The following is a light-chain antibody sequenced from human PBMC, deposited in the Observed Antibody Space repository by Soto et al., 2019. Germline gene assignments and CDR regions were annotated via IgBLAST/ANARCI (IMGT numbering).Light chain of an antibody. Sequence: VLTQSPATLSLSPGERATLSCRASQSISFYPTWYQHKPGQAPRLLIYDASNRATGIPARFSGSGYGTDFTLTISSLEPEDFAVYYCQQYNNWPPWTFGQGTKVDI. J-gene: IGKJ1*01. CDR2: DAS. CDR1: QSISFY. CDR3: QQYNNWPPWT. V-gene: IGKV3-11*01.